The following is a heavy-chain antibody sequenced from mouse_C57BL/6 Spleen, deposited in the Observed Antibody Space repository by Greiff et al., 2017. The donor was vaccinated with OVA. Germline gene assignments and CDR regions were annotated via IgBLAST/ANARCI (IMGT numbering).Heavy chain of an antibody. D-gene: IGHD3-2*02. Sequence: EVQLVESGGGLVKPGGSLKLSCAASGFTFSSYAMSWVRQTPEKRLEWVATISDGGSYTYYPDNVKGRFTISRDNAKNNLYLQMSHLKSEDTAMYYCARATAQATYYFDYWGQGTTLTVSS. CDR1: GFTFSSYA. V-gene: IGHV5-4*01. J-gene: IGHJ2*01. CDR3: ARATAQATYYFDY. CDR2: ISDGGSYT.